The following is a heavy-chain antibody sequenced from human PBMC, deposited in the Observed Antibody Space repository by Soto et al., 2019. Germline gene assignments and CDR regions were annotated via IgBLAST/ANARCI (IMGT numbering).Heavy chain of an antibody. CDR3: AKVRRVYGYGNEAYDY. J-gene: IGHJ4*01. D-gene: IGHD4-17*01. CDR2: ISGRGGST. V-gene: IGHV3-23*01. Sequence: GGSLRLSCAASGFTFSSYAMAWVRQAPGGGLEGVSGISGRGGSTYYAGSVKGRFTIFRDNSKNKVYLQMNSLSAEDTAVYNCAKVRRVYGYGNEAYDYWGQGTQVTVSS. CDR1: GFTFSSYA.